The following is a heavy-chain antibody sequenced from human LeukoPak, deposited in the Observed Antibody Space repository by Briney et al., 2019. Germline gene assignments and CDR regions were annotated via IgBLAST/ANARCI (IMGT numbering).Heavy chain of an antibody. J-gene: IGHJ4*02. Sequence: AGGSLRLSCAASGFTFSSYAMSWVRQAPGKGLEWVSAISGSGGGGSTYYADSVKGSFTISRDNSKNTLYLQMSSLRAEDTAVYYCVKDFFLGAHATYCSGGSCYPDLDYWGQGTLVTVSS. D-gene: IGHD2-15*01. V-gene: IGHV3-23*01. CDR1: GFTFSSYA. CDR3: VKDFFLGAHATYCSGGSCYPDLDY. CDR2: ISGSGGGGST.